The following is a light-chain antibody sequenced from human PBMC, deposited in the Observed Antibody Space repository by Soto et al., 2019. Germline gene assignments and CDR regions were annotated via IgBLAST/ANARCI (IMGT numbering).Light chain of an antibody. CDR2: GAS. CDR3: QQYVSIPLT. Sequence: EIVLTQSPGTLSLSPGERATLSCRASQSVSNNYLAWYQQKPGQAPRLLIYGASNRATGIPDRFSGSGSGTDFNLTISRLETEDSAVYYCQQYVSIPLTFGGGTKVDIK. CDR1: QSVSNNY. V-gene: IGKV3-20*01. J-gene: IGKJ4*01.